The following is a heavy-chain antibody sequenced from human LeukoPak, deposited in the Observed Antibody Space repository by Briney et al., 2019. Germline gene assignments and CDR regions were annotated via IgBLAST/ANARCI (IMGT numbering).Heavy chain of an antibody. V-gene: IGHV4-39*02. CDR3: ARDPYYYGSGVSGRYFDL. Sequence: SETLSLTCTVSGGSISSSSYYWGWIRQPPGKGLEWIGSIYYSGSTYYNPSLKSRVTISVDTSKNQFSLKLSSVTAADTAVYYCARDPYYYGSGVSGRYFDLWGRGTLVTVSS. D-gene: IGHD3-10*01. CDR1: GGSISSSSYY. J-gene: IGHJ2*01. CDR2: IYYSGST.